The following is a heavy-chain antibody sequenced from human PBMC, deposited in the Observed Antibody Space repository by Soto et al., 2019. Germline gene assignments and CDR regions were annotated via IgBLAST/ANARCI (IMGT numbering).Heavy chain of an antibody. Sequence: EVQLLESGGGLVQAGESLRLSCAASGFTFSSYAMIWVRQAPGKGLEWVSVLGGSGGSTYYADSVKGRFTISRDNSQNTPYRQRNGLRAEDTSVYYCAIARRVIDGGGSTCYTPDYWGPGPLVTVSS. D-gene: IGHD2-15*01. CDR2: LGGSGGST. V-gene: IGHV3-23*01. J-gene: IGHJ4*02. CDR3: AIARRVIDGGGSTCYTPDY. CDR1: GFTFSSYA.